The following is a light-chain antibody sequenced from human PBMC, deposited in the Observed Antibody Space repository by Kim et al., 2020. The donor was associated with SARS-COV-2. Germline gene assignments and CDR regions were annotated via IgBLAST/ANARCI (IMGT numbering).Light chain of an antibody. CDR1: QTVSGW. Sequence: ASVGDRVTITCRASQTVSGWLNWYQQKPGKAPHLLIYRTSILQSGVPPRFTASASGTDFTLTISSLQTEDFATYYCQQSYNFPRTFGQGTKVDIK. V-gene: IGKV1-39*01. J-gene: IGKJ1*01. CDR3: QQSYNFPRT. CDR2: RTS.